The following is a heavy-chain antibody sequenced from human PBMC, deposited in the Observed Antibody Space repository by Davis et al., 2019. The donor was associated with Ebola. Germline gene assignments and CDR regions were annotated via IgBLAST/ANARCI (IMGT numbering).Heavy chain of an antibody. V-gene: IGHV3-15*01. Sequence: GESLKISCAASGFTFSNAWMSWVRQAPGKGLEWVGRIKSKTDGGTTDYAAPVKGRFTIARDDSKNTLYLQMNSLKTEDTAVYYCTTASYSSSWYENYWGQGTLVTVSS. CDR2: IKSKTDGGTT. J-gene: IGHJ4*02. D-gene: IGHD6-13*01. CDR1: GFTFSNAW. CDR3: TTASYSSSWYENY.